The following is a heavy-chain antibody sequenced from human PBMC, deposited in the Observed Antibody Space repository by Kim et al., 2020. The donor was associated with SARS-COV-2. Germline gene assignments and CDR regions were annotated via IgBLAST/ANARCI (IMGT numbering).Heavy chain of an antibody. J-gene: IGHJ5*02. Sequence: SETLSLTCTVSGGSVSSGSYYWSWIRQPPGKGLEWIGYIYYSGSTNYNPSLKSRVTISVDTSKNQFSLKLSSVTAADTAVYYCARARVAGFGPNYWFDPWGQGTLVTVSS. V-gene: IGHV4-61*01. CDR1: GGSVSSGSYY. CDR3: ARARVAGFGPNYWFDP. CDR2: IYYSGST. D-gene: IGHD3-10*01.